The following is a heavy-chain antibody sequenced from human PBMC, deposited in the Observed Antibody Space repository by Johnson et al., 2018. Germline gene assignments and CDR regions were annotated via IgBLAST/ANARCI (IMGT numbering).Heavy chain of an antibody. CDR3: AKAPEYCSSTSCYGDYYYYGMDV. Sequence: VQLVQSGGGVVQPGRSXRLSCAASGFTFSDYYMSWIRQAPAEGLEWVSLLSGRGSPTYYADSVKGRFTLSKDNSKNTLYLQMNSPRAEDTAVYYCAKAPEYCSSTSCYGDYYYYGMDVWGQWTTVTVSS. CDR2: LSGRGSPT. D-gene: IGHD2-2*01. V-gene: IGHV3-23*04. J-gene: IGHJ6*02. CDR1: GFTFSDYY.